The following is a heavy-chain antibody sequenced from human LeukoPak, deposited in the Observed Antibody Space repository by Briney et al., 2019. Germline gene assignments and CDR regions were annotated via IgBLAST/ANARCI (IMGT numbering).Heavy chain of an antibody. V-gene: IGHV3-20*04. CDR3: ARGVNAFDI. J-gene: IGHJ3*02. CDR1: GFTFSNAW. D-gene: IGHD3-22*01. CDR2: INWNGGST. Sequence: GGSLRLSCAASGFTFSNAWMSWVRQAPGKGLEWVSGINWNGGSTGYADSVKGRFTISRDNAKNSLYLQMNSLRDEDTALYYCARGVNAFDIWGQGTMVTVSS.